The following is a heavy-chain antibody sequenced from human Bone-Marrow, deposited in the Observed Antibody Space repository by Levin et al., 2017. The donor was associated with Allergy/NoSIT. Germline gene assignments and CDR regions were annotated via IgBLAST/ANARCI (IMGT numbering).Heavy chain of an antibody. Sequence: PSETLSLTCVVSGQSISSGYYWAWIRQPPGKGPVWIASIHHSGSTYYNPSLKSRVTMSVDTSKNQFSLSLTSVTAADTAVYYCARESRPTAPPPEAYDVWGQGAMVTVSS. D-gene: IGHD1-14*01. CDR2: IHHSGST. CDR3: ARESRPTAPPPEAYDV. V-gene: IGHV4-38-2*02. J-gene: IGHJ3*01. CDR1: GQSISSGYY.